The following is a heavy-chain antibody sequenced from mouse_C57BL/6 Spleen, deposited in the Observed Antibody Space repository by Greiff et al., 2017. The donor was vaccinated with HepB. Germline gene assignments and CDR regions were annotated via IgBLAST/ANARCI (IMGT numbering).Heavy chain of an antibody. J-gene: IGHJ4*01. CDR1: GYTFTDYY. CDR3: ARSGYGSEYAMDY. V-gene: IGHV1-76*01. D-gene: IGHD1-1*01. CDR2: IYPGSGNT. Sequence: VKLVESGAELVRPGASVKLSCKASGYTFTDYYINWVKQRPGQGLEWIARIYPGSGNTYYNEKFKGKATLTAEKSSSTAYMQLSSLTSEDSAVYFCARSGYGSEYAMDYWGQGTSVTVSS.